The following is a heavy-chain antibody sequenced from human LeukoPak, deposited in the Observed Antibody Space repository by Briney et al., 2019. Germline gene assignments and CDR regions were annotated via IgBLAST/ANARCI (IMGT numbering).Heavy chain of an antibody. CDR2: IYWDDDK. J-gene: IGHJ4*02. D-gene: IGHD4-17*01. Sequence: SGPTLVKPTQPLTLTCTFSGFSLSNSGVAVGWIRQPPGKALEWLALIYWDDDKRYSPSLKSRLTITKDTSKNQVVLAMTNMNPVDTATYYCAHRHGDNYYFDYWGQGTLVTVSS. CDR1: GFSLSNSGVA. CDR3: AHRHGDNYYFDY. V-gene: IGHV2-5*02.